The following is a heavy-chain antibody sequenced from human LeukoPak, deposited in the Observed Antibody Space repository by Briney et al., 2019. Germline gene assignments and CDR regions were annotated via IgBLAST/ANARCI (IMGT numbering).Heavy chain of an antibody. V-gene: IGHV3-7*01. CDR1: GFTFSSYW. J-gene: IGHJ6*02. Sequence: GGSLRLSCAASGFTFSSYWMSWVRQAPGKGLEWVANIKQDGSEKYYVDSVKGRFTISRDNAKNSLYLQMNSLRAEDTAVYYCARERFGDVENYRMDVWGQGTTVTVSS. CDR3: ARERFGDVENYRMDV. D-gene: IGHD3-10*01. CDR2: IKQDGSEK.